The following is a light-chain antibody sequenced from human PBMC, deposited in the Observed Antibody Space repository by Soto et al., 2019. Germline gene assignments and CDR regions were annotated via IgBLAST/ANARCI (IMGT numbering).Light chain of an antibody. V-gene: IGKV1-5*01. CDR1: QSVSGW. J-gene: IGKJ4*01. CDR3: QQYESYSPLT. Sequence: DIQMTQSPSTLSASVGDTVTVTFRASQSVSGWLAWYQQKPGEAPKLLIYDAYSLESGVPSRFSGRRSGTEFTLTIAGLQPEDFATYYCQQYESYSPLTFGGGTKVDIK. CDR2: DAY.